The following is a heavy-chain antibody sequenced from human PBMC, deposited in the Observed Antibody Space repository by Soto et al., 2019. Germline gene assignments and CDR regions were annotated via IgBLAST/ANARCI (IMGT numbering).Heavy chain of an antibody. Sequence: GESLKISCKGSGYSFTSYWIGWVRQMPGKGLEWMGIIYPGDSDTRYSPSFQGRVTISADKSISTAYLQWSSLKASDTAMYYCALDPGIAVAGTRGDYWGQGTLVTVSS. CDR1: GYSFTSYW. CDR2: IYPGDSDT. CDR3: ALDPGIAVAGTRGDY. D-gene: IGHD6-19*01. J-gene: IGHJ4*02. V-gene: IGHV5-51*01.